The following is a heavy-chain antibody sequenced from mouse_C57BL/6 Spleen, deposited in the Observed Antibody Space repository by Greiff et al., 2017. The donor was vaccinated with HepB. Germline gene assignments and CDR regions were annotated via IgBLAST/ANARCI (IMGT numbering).Heavy chain of an antibody. CDR1: GYTFTSYW. J-gene: IGHJ2*01. CDR3: ARSEYYYGPFDY. V-gene: IGHV1-72*01. CDR2: IDPNSGGT. Sequence: QVQLKQPGAELVKPGASVKLSCKASGYTFTSYWMHWVKQRPGRGLEWIGRIDPNSGGTKYNEKFKSKATLTVDKPSSTAYMQRSSLTSEDSAVYYCARSEYYYGPFDYWGQGTTLTVSS. D-gene: IGHD1-1*01.